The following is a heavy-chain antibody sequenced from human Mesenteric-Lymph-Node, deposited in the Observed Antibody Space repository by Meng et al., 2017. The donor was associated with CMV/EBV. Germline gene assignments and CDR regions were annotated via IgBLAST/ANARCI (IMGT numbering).Heavy chain of an antibody. CDR1: GWSFSGYY. V-gene: IGHV4-34*01. D-gene: IGHD3-9*01. Sequence: QVQLHQWGAVLLKPSTNLSVTCAVSGWSFSGYYWNWIRQSPEKGLEWIGEINHSGSTTYNPSFTSRIIISVDTSTNQISLNMSSVTAADTAVYYCARGSSYDILTGYFDYWGQGALVTVSS. CDR3: ARGSSYDILTGYFDY. J-gene: IGHJ4*02. CDR2: INHSGST.